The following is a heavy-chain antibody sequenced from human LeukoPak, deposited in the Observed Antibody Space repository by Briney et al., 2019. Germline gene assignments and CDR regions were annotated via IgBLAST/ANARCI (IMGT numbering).Heavy chain of an antibody. Sequence: VASVKVSCKASGYTFTSYGISWVRQAPGQGLEWMGGIIPIFGTANYAQKFQGGVTITADESTSTAYMELSSLRSEDTAVYYCARDTVSYYYDSSGYPRFDPWGQGTLVTVSS. D-gene: IGHD3-22*01. CDR2: IIPIFGTA. CDR1: GYTFTSYG. V-gene: IGHV1-69*13. J-gene: IGHJ5*02. CDR3: ARDTVSYYYDSSGYPRFDP.